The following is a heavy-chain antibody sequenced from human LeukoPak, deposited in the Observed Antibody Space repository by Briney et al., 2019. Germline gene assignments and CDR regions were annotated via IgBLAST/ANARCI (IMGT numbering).Heavy chain of an antibody. V-gene: IGHV3-23*01. Sequence: PGGSLRLSCAASGFTFSSYAMSWVRQAPGKGLEWVSAISGSGGSTYYADSVKGRFTISRDNSKNTLYLQMNSLRAEDTAVYYCAKDRGYSSSWSKIFDYWGQGTLVTVSS. CDR2: ISGSGGST. CDR3: AKDRGYSSSWSKIFDY. CDR1: GFTFSSYA. D-gene: IGHD6-13*01. J-gene: IGHJ4*02.